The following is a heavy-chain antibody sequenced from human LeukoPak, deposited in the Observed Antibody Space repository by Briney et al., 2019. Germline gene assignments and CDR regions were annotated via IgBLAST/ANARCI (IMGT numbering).Heavy chain of an antibody. V-gene: IGHV4-31*03. Sequence: PSQTLSLTCTVSIDSLSTGTHYLNWIRHHPVKGLEWMGYVYYSGSTSYNPSLQSRITISVGPSKNQFSLKLKSVTAADTAIYYCAKIDYDVVTGTGYYLDTWGQGMLVAVSS. CDR1: IDSLSTGTHY. CDR3: AKIDYDVVTGTGYYLDT. CDR2: VYYSGST. D-gene: IGHD3-9*01. J-gene: IGHJ4*02.